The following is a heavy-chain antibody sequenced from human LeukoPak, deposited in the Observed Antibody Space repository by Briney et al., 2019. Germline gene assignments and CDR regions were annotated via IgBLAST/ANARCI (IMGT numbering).Heavy chain of an antibody. Sequence: GGSLRLSCAASGFTFSSYDMHWVRQATGRGQEWVSAIGTAGDTFYPGSVKGRFTISRENAKNSLYLQMNSLRVGDTAVYYCARGRYRYYSGSYYKGIDYWGQGTLVTVSS. CDR2: IGTAGDT. V-gene: IGHV3-13*04. J-gene: IGHJ4*02. CDR3: ARGRYRYYSGSYYKGIDY. D-gene: IGHD3-10*01. CDR1: GFTFSSYD.